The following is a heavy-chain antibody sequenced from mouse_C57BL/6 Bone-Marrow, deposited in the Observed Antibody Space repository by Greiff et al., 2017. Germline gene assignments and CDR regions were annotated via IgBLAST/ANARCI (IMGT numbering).Heavy chain of an antibody. D-gene: IGHD1-1*01. Sequence: EVQLQQSGAELVRPGASVKLFCTASGFNIKDDYMHWVKQRPEQGLEWIGWIDPENGDTEYASKFQGKATITADTSSNTAYLQLSSLTSEDTAVYYCTTSLNYYGMGRGQGTTLTVSS. V-gene: IGHV14-4*01. CDR2: IDPENGDT. J-gene: IGHJ2*01. CDR3: TTSLNYYGMG. CDR1: GFNIKDDY.